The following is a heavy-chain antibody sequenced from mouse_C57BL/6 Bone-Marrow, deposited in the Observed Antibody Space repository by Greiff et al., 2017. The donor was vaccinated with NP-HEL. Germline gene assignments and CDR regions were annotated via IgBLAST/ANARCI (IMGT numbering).Heavy chain of an antibody. Sequence: QVQLQQPGAELVKPGASVKLSCKASGYTFTSYWMQWVKQRPGQGLEWIGEIDPSDSYTNYNQKFKGKATLTVDTSSSTAYMQLSSLTSEDSAVYYCARRYYAPPAFAYWGQGTLVTVSA. V-gene: IGHV1-50*01. CDR3: ARRYYAPPAFAY. D-gene: IGHD2-1*01. J-gene: IGHJ3*01. CDR2: IDPSDSYT. CDR1: GYTFTSYW.